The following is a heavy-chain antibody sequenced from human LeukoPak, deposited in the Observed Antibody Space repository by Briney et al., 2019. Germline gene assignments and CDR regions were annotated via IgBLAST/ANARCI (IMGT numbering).Heavy chain of an antibody. Sequence: SETLSLTCTVSGGSISSSSYYWGWIRQPPGKGLEWIGSIYYSGSTYYNPSLKSRVTISVDTSKNQFSLKLSSVTAADTAVYYCAREKAGGYYYGYFDYWGQGTLVTVSS. J-gene: IGHJ4*02. CDR1: GGSISSSSYY. V-gene: IGHV4-39*07. CDR2: IYYSGST. CDR3: AREKAGGYYYGYFDY. D-gene: IGHD3-22*01.